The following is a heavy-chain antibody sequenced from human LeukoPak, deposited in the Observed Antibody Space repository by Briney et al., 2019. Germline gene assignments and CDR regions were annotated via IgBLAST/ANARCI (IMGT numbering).Heavy chain of an antibody. V-gene: IGHV3-21*01. CDR1: GFSFSSYS. CDR3: VRTYYYDKSAIFGS. CDR2: IDTTGCDI. J-gene: IGHJ5*02. Sequence: GGSLRLSCAASGFSFSSYSMNWVRQAPGKGLEWVSFIDTTGCDIHYADSVTGRFTIYRYDAKNSLYLQMGSLRAEDTAVYYCVRTYYYDKSAIFGSWGQGTLVTVSS. D-gene: IGHD3-22*01.